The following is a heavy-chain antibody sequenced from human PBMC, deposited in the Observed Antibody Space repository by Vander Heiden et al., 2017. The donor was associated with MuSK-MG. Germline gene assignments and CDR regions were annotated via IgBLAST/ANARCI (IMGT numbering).Heavy chain of an antibody. V-gene: IGHV1-24*01. CDR3: ATASQYGSSWYGAGWFDP. J-gene: IGHJ5*02. D-gene: IGHD6-13*01. CDR2: FDPEDGET. Sequence: QVQLVQSGAEVKKPGASVTVSCKVSGYTLTELSMHWVRQAPGKGLEWMGGFDPEDGETINEQKFQGRVTMTEDTSTDTAYMELSSLRSEDTAVYYCATASQYGSSWYGAGWFDPWGQGTLVTVSS. CDR1: GYTLTELS.